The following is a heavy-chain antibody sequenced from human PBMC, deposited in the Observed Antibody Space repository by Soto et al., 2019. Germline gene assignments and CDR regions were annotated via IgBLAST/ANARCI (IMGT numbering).Heavy chain of an antibody. CDR1: GGSFSGYY. V-gene: IGHV4-34*01. J-gene: IGHJ4*02. D-gene: IGHD2-15*01. CDR2: IHDSGST. Sequence: QVQLQQWGAGLLKPSETLSLTCAVYGGSFSGYYWSWIRQPPGKGLEWIGEIHDSGSTNCNPSLKSLVTISVDTSQKQFSLNLTSVTAADTAVYYCTRGHYGGSAYWGQGTLVTVSS. CDR3: TRGHYGGSAY.